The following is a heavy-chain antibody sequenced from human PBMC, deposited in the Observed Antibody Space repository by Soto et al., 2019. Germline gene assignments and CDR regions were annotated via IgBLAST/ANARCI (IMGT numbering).Heavy chain of an antibody. CDR2: VHHSGTT. J-gene: IGHJ4*02. CDR1: HGSINSYY. D-gene: IGHD7-27*01. Sequence: SETLSLTCSASHGSINSYYWSWMRQPPGKGPEWIGFVHHSGTTNYNPSPESRATISLDTSKNQFSLELTSVTAADTAVYYCATRPPGIWVGVFDYWSQGTLVTVSS. V-gene: IGHV4-59*03. CDR3: ATRPPGIWVGVFDY.